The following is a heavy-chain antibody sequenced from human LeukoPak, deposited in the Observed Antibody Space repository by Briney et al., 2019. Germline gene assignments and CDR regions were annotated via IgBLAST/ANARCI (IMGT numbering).Heavy chain of an antibody. CDR1: GFTFSSYS. Sequence: GGSLRLSCAASGFTFSSYSMNWVRQAPGKGLEWVSSISSSSSYIYYADSVKGRFTISRGNAKNSLYLQMNSLRAEDTAVYYCARAEYSYGYLDYWGQGTLVTVSS. CDR2: ISSSSSYI. D-gene: IGHD5-18*01. CDR3: ARAEYSYGYLDY. J-gene: IGHJ4*02. V-gene: IGHV3-21*01.